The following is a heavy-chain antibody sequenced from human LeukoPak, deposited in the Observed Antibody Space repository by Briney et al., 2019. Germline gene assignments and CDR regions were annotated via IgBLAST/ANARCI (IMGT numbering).Heavy chain of an antibody. V-gene: IGHV3-23*01. CDR2: ISGSGGST. D-gene: IGHD5-12*01. CDR1: GFTFSSYA. CDR3: AKGHSGYDYFDY. Sequence: QPGGSLRLSCAASGFTFSSYAMSWVRQAPGKGLEWVSAISGSGGSTYYADSVKGRFTIPRDNSKNTLYLQMNSLRAEDTAVYYCAKGHSGYDYFDYWGQGTLVTVSS. J-gene: IGHJ4*02.